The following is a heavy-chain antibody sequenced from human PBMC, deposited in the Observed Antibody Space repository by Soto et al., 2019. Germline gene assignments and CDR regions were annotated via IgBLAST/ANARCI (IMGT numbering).Heavy chain of an antibody. CDR2: IYYSGST. Sequence: QVQLQESGPGLVKPSETLSLTCTVSGGSISSYYWSWIRQPPGKGLEWIGYIYYSGSTNYNPSLKSRVTISVDTSKNQCSLKLSSVTAADTAVYYCARNFRSSTYYYYYMDVWGKGTTVTVSS. V-gene: IGHV4-59*01. J-gene: IGHJ6*03. CDR3: ARNFRSSTYYYYYMDV. D-gene: IGHD2-2*01. CDR1: GGSISSYY.